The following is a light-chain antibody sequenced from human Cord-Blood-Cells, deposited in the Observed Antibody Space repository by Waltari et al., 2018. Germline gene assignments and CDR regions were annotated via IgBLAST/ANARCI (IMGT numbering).Light chain of an antibody. CDR2: AAS. Sequence: DIQMTQSPSSLSASVGDRVTITCQASQSISSYLNWYQQKPGKAPKLLIYAASSLQSGVPSRFSGSGSGTDLTLTISSLQPEDFATYYCQQSYSTPYTFGQGTKLEIK. V-gene: IGKV1-39*01. J-gene: IGKJ2*01. CDR3: QQSYSTPYT. CDR1: QSISSY.